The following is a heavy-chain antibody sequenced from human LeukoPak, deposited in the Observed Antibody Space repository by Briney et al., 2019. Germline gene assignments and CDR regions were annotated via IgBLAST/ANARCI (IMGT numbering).Heavy chain of an antibody. V-gene: IGHV1-24*01. CDR3: ATRTTLRSGIDY. D-gene: IGHD4-11*01. CDR1: GYTLTELS. CDR2: FDPEDGET. Sequence: ASVKVSCKVSGYTLTELSMHWVRQAPGKGREWMGGFDPEDGETIYAQKFQGRVTMTEDTSTDTAYMELSSLRSEDTAVYYCATRTTLRSGIDYWGQGTLVTVSS. J-gene: IGHJ4*02.